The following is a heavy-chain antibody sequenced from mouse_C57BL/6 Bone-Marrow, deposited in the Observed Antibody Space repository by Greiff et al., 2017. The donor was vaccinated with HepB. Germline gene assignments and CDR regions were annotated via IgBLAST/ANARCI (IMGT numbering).Heavy chain of an antibody. D-gene: IGHD1-1*01. CDR2: IYPRSGNT. V-gene: IGHV1-81*01. Sequence: VQLQQSGAELARPGASVKLSCKASGYTFTSYGISWVKQRTGQGLEWIGEIYPRSGNTYYNEKFKGKATLTADKSSSTAYMELRSLTSEDSAVYFCALITTVVAMDYFDYWGQGTTLTVSS. J-gene: IGHJ2*01. CDR1: GYTFTSYG. CDR3: ALITTVVAMDYFDY.